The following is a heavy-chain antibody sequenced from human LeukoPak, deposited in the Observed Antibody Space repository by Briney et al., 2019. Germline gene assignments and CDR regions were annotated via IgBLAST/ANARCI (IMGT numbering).Heavy chain of an antibody. V-gene: IGHV4-59*01. CDR2: IYYSGRT. CDR3: AGGADTDYFDY. J-gene: IGHJ4*02. Sequence: PSETLSLTCTVSGGSISSYYWSWIRQPPGKGLEWIGYIYYSGRTNYNPSLKSRVTISVDTSKNQFSLKLSSVTAADTAVYYCAGGADTDYFDYWGQGTLVTVSS. CDR1: GGSISSYY. D-gene: IGHD2-21*01.